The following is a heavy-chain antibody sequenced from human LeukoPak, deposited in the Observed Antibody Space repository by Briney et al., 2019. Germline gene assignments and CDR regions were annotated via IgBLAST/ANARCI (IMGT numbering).Heavy chain of an antibody. D-gene: IGHD2-2*01. CDR1: GGSFSGYY. CDR3: ASRSYCSSTSCYDFDY. V-gene: IGHV4-34*01. J-gene: IGHJ4*02. CDR2: INHSGST. Sequence: SETLSLTCAVYGGSFSGYYWSRIRQPPGKGLEWIGEINHSGSTNYNPSLKSRVTISVDTSKNQFSLKLSSVTAADTAVYYCASRSYCSSTSCYDFDYWGQGTLVTVSS.